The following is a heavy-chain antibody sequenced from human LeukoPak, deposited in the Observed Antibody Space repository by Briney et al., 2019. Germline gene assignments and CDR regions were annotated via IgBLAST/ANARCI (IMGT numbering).Heavy chain of an antibody. J-gene: IGHJ3*02. D-gene: IGHD6-13*01. CDR3: AKRPIVAAGTEAFDI. CDR2: ISGSGGGT. CDR1: GFTFSSFA. Sequence: TGGSLRLSCAASGFTFSSFAMSWVRQAPGKGLEWVSSISGSGGGTYYADSVKGRFTISRDNSKNTLYLQMNSLRVEDTAVYYCAKRPIVAAGTEAFDIWGQGTMVTVSS. V-gene: IGHV3-23*01.